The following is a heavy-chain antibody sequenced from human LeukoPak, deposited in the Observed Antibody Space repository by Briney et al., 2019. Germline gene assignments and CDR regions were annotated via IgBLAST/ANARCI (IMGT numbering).Heavy chain of an antibody. J-gene: IGHJ3*02. V-gene: IGHV3-74*01. CDR2: INSDGSST. CDR1: GFTFSSYW. D-gene: IGHD1-26*01. Sequence: GASLRLSCAASGFTFSSYWMHWVRQAPGKGLVWVSRINSDGSSTSYADSVKGRFTISRDNAKNTLYLQMNSLRAEDTAVYYCAKLSGTYYEAGAFDIWGQGTMVTVSS. CDR3: AKLSGTYYEAGAFDI.